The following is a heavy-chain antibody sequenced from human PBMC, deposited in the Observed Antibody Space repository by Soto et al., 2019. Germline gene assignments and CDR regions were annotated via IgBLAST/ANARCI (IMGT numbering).Heavy chain of an antibody. J-gene: IGHJ4*02. CDR3: TTDKGYCSGGSCYNRGMVCDY. Sequence: EVQLVESGGGLVKPGGSLRLSCAASGFTFSNAWMNWVRQAPGKGLEWVGRIKSKTDGGTTDYAAPVKGRFTISRDDSKNTLYLQMNSLKAEDTAVYYCTTDKGYCSGGSCYNRGMVCDYWGQGTLVTVSS. V-gene: IGHV3-15*07. D-gene: IGHD2-15*01. CDR1: GFTFSNAW. CDR2: IKSKTDGGTT.